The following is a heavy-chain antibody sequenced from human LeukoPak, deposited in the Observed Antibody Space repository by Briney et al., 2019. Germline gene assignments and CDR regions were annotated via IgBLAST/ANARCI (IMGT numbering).Heavy chain of an antibody. CDR1: GFTFSNSA. D-gene: IGHD6-6*01. CDR3: AKDSSQHDY. Sequence: GGSLRLSCAASGFTFSNSAMSWVRQAPGKGLEWVSALTGSGGGTYYADSVKGRFTISRDNSKNTLYLQINSLRAEDTAVYYCAKDSSQHDYWGQGTLVTVSS. J-gene: IGHJ4*02. V-gene: IGHV3-23*01. CDR2: LTGSGGGT.